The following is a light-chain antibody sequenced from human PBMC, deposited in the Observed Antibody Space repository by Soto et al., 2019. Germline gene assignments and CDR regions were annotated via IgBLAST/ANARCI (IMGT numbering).Light chain of an antibody. CDR2: AAS. Sequence: DIQMTQSPSSLSASVGDRVTITCRASQSISSYLNGYQQKPGKAPKLLIYAASSLQGGVPSRFSGSGSGTDFSLPISSLQPEDFATYYCQQSYSTLALTFGGGTKVEIK. CDR3: QQSYSTLALT. J-gene: IGKJ4*01. CDR1: QSISSY. V-gene: IGKV1-39*01.